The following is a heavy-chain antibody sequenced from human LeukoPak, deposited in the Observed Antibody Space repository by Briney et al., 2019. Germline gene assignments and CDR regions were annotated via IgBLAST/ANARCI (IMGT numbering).Heavy chain of an antibody. CDR3: ARPIVVVPLRAFDI. D-gene: IGHD2-21*01. V-gene: IGHV3-74*03. CDR1: GFTLNKYW. J-gene: IGHJ3*02. Sequence: GGSLRLSCAVSGFTLNKYWMQWVRQAPGKGLVWVSRINVDGSNPTYADSVKGRFTISRDNAKNSLYLQMNSLRAEDTAVYYCARPIVVVPLRAFDIWGQGTMVTVSS. CDR2: INVDGSNP.